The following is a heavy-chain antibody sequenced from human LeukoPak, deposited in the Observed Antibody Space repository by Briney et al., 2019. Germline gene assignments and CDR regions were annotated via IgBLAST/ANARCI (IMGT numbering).Heavy chain of an antibody. J-gene: IGHJ5*02. CDR1: GGSFSGYY. D-gene: IGHD6-6*01. Sequence: SETLSLTCAVYGGSFSGYYWSWIRQPPGKGLEWIGEINHSGGTNYNPSLKSRVTISVDTSKNQFSLKLSSVTAADTAVYYCARDQYSSSSGWFDPWGRGTLVTVSS. CDR2: INHSGGT. CDR3: ARDQYSSSSGWFDP. V-gene: IGHV4-34*01.